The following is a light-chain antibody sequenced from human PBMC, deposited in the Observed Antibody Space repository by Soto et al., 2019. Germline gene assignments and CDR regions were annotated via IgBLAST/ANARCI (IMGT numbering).Light chain of an antibody. Sequence: AIRMTQSPSSLSASTGDRVTITCRASQGISSYLAWYQQKPGKAPKLLIYAASTLQSGDPSRFSGSGSGTDFTLTISCLQSEDFATYYCQQYYSYLLTFGQGTRLEIK. CDR1: QGISSY. CDR2: AAS. V-gene: IGKV1-8*01. J-gene: IGKJ5*01. CDR3: QQYYSYLLT.